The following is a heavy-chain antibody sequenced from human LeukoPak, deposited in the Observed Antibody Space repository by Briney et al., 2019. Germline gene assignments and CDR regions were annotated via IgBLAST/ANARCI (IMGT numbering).Heavy chain of an antibody. D-gene: IGHD4-23*01. V-gene: IGHV4-38-2*02. J-gene: IGHJ4*02. CDR3: ARDYGGNPWYFDY. CDR1: NYSLKRGYY. Sequence: PSETLSLTCSVSNYSLKRGYYWGWIRQPPGKGLEWIGNIYHTGYSYSNPSLKSRVTISVDTSKNQFSLKLSSVTAADTAVYCCARDYGGNPWYFDYWGQGTLVTVSS. CDR2: IYHTGYS.